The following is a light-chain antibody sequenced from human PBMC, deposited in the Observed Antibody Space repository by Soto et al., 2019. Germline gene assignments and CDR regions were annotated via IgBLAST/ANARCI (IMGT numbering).Light chain of an antibody. CDR2: GAS. CDR1: QTLSNN. V-gene: IGKV3-15*01. Sequence: EIVMTQSPATLSVSPGERATLSCRASQTLSNNLAWYKQKLGQAPRLLIYGASARATDIPARFSGSGSWPEFTPTISGLQSEYLALYDCQQYSYWPLNFGGRTKVESK. J-gene: IGKJ4*01. CDR3: QQYSYWPLN.